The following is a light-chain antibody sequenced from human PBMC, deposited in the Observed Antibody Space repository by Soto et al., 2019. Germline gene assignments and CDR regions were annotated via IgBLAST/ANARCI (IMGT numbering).Light chain of an antibody. Sequence: EIVMTQSPATLSVSPGERATLSCRASQSVSTNLAWYQQKPGQAPRLLIYAASVRTTCIPARFSGSGSGTEFTLTISSLQSEDFAVYYCQQYDERPPTRSCGGGTKVESK. CDR1: QSVSTN. CDR2: AAS. V-gene: IGKV3-15*01. CDR3: QQYDERPPTRS. J-gene: IGKJ4*01.